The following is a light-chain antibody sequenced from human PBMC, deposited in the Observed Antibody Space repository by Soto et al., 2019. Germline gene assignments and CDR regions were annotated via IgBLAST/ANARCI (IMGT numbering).Light chain of an antibody. Sequence: EIVLTHSPGTLSLSPCERATLSSSASQSISSSYLAWYQQRPGQAPRLLIYGASSRATGIPDRFSGSGSGTEFTLTISRLEPEDFAVYYCQQYGSSSWTFGQGTKVDIK. J-gene: IGKJ1*01. CDR2: GAS. V-gene: IGKV3-20*01. CDR1: QSISSSY. CDR3: QQYGSSSWT.